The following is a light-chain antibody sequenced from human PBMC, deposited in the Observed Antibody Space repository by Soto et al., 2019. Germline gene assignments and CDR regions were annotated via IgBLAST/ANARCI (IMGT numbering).Light chain of an antibody. CDR3: SSYTSSSTGV. CDR2: EVS. CDR1: SSDVGGYKY. J-gene: IGLJ3*02. Sequence: QSALTQPASVSGSPGQSITISCTGTSSDVGGYKYVSWYQQHPGKAPKLMIYEVSHRPSGVSDRFSGSKSGNTASLTISGLQAEDEADYYCSSYTSSSTGVFGGGTKVTVL. V-gene: IGLV2-14*01.